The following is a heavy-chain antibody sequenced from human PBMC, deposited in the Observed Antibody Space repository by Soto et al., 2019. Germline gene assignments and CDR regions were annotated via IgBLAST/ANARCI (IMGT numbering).Heavy chain of an antibody. V-gene: IGHV4-59*01. D-gene: IGHD1-26*01. J-gene: IGHJ4*02. Sequence: SETLSLTCTVSDGSISSYYWSWIRQPPGKGLEWIGYIYGTGTTNYAPSLKSRVTMSLHTSMNQFSLTLNSVTAADTAMYYCARFSSGTYLFGLWGPGTLVTVYS. CDR3: ARFSSGTYLFGL. CDR2: IYGTGTT. CDR1: DGSISSYY.